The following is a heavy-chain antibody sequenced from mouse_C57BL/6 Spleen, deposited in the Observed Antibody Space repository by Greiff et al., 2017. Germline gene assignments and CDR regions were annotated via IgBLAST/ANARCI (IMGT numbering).Heavy chain of an antibody. CDR2: INPSTGGT. D-gene: IGHD4-1*01. CDR3: ARSHGRGYYFDY. Sequence: VQLQQSGPELVKPGASVKISCKASGYSFTGYYMNWVKQSPEKSLEWIGEINPSTGGTTYNQKFKAKATLTVDKSSSTAYMQLKSLTSEDSAVYYCARSHGRGYYFDYWGQGTTLTVSS. J-gene: IGHJ2*01. CDR1: GYSFTGYY. V-gene: IGHV1-42*01.